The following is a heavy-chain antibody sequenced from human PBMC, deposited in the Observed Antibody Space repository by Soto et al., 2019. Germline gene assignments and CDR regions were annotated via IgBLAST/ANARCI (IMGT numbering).Heavy chain of an antibody. Sequence: QVQLQESGPGLVKPSETLSLTCTVSGGSISSYYWSWIRQPPGKGLEWIGYIYYSGSTNYNPSLRSRVPISVDTSQNQCSLKLSSVTAADTAVYYCARDELWFGGSGGMDVWGQGTTVTVSS. CDR3: ARDELWFGGSGGMDV. V-gene: IGHV4-59*01. CDR2: IYYSGST. D-gene: IGHD3-10*01. CDR1: GGSISSYY. J-gene: IGHJ6*02.